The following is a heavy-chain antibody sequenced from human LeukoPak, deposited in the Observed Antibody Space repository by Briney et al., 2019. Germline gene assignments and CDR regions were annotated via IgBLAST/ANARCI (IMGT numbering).Heavy chain of an antibody. CDR3: ARGKSSSGWSGGWFDP. Sequence: SETLSLTCTVSGGSISSYYWGWIRQPPGKGLEWIGSIYYSGSTYYNPSLKSRVTISVDTSKNQFSLKLSSVTAADTAVYYCARGKSSSGWSGGWFDPWGQGTLVTVSS. V-gene: IGHV4-39*07. CDR1: GGSISSYY. D-gene: IGHD6-19*01. CDR2: IYYSGST. J-gene: IGHJ5*02.